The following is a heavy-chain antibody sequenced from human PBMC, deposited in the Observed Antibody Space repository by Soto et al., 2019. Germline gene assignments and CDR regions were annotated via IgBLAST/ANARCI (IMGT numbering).Heavy chain of an antibody. CDR3: ARTTTVTTGNYYYYYGMDV. CDR2: IIPIFGTA. J-gene: IGHJ6*02. D-gene: IGHD4-17*01. Sequence: QVQLVQSGAEVKKPGSSVNVSCKASGGTFSSYAISWVRQAPGQGLEWMGGIIPIFGTANYAQKFQGRVTITADESTSTAYMELSSLRSEDTAVYYCARTTTVTTGNYYYYYGMDVWGQGTTVTVSS. CDR1: GGTFSSYA. V-gene: IGHV1-69*01.